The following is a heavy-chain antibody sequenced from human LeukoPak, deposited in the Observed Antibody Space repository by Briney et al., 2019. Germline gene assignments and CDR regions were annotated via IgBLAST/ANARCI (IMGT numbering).Heavy chain of an antibody. V-gene: IGHV3-48*03. Sequence: PGGSLSLSCAVSGFTFRSYEMNWVPQAPGMGLEWGSYIIYSGSSKYYADSVKGRFTISRDNSKNTLYLQMNSLRAEDTAVYYCAREGEGTYYYDSSGSPLDYWGQGTLVTVSS. J-gene: IGHJ4*02. CDR1: GFTFRSYE. CDR2: IIYSGSSK. D-gene: IGHD3-22*01. CDR3: AREGEGTYYYDSSGSPLDY.